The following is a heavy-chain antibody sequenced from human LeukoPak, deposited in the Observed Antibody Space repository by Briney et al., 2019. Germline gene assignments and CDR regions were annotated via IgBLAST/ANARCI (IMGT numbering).Heavy chain of an antibody. J-gene: IGHJ5*02. V-gene: IGHV4-59*01. D-gene: IGHD3-16*01. CDR2: IYYTGST. CDR3: ARVGGFDP. Sequence: SETLSLTCTVSGGSISSYYWSWIRQPPGKGLEWTGYIYYTGSTNYNPSLKSRVTMSVDTSKNQFSLKLSSVTAADTAVYYCARVGGFDPWGPGTLVTVSS. CDR1: GGSISSYY.